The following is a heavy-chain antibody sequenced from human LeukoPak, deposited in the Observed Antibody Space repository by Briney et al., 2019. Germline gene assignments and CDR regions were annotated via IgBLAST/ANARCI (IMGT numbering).Heavy chain of an antibody. Sequence: KPSQTLSLTCTVSGGSISSGGYYWSWIRQHPGKGLEWIGCIYYSGSTYYNPSLKSRVTISVDTSKNQFSLKLSSVTAADTAVYYCARGGTGIVFDYWGQGTLVTVSS. V-gene: IGHV4-31*03. CDR3: ARGGTGIVFDY. D-gene: IGHD7-27*01. CDR2: IYYSGST. J-gene: IGHJ4*02. CDR1: GGSISSGGYY.